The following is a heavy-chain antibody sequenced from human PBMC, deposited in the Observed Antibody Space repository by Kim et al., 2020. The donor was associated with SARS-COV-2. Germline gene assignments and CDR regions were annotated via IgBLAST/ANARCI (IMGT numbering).Heavy chain of an antibody. CDR2: ISSSSSTI. CDR3: LSPQGSGSYWPTDAFDI. V-gene: IGHV3-48*04. Sequence: GGSLRLSCAASGFTFSSYSMNWVRQAPGKGLEWVSYISSSSSTIYYADSVKGRFTISRDNAKNSLYLQMNSLRAEDTAVYYCLSPQGSGSYWPTDAFDIWGQGTMVTVSS. D-gene: IGHD3-10*01. CDR1: GFTFSSYS. J-gene: IGHJ3*02.